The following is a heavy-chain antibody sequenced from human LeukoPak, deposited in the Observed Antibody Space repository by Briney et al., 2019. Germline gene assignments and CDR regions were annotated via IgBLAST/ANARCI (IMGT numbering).Heavy chain of an antibody. Sequence: GASVKVSCKFSGYTLTELSMHWGRQAPAKGLVLLGGFYPEDSETINAQKFQARVTMTEDTSTDTANMELSSLRSEDTAVYYCATDGPLRFLEWGFDYWGQGTLVTVSS. D-gene: IGHD3-3*01. J-gene: IGHJ4*02. CDR1: GYTLTELS. V-gene: IGHV1-24*01. CDR2: FYPEDSET. CDR3: ATDGPLRFLEWGFDY.